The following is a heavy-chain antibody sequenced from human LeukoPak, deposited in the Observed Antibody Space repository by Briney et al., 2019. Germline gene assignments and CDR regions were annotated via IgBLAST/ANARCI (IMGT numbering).Heavy chain of an antibody. D-gene: IGHD3-16*01. CDR2: TFYRSKWNN. Sequence: SQTLSLTCAISGDSVSSNTAAWNWIRQSSTRGLEWLGRTFYRSKWNNEYGLSVKSRITINPDTSMNQFSLQLNSVTPEDTAVYYCVRGGGNFDYWGQGTLVTVSS. J-gene: IGHJ4*02. CDR3: VRGGGNFDY. CDR1: GDSVSSNTAA. V-gene: IGHV6-1*01.